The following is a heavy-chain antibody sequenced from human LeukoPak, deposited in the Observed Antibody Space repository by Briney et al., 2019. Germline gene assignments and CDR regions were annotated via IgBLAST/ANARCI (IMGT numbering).Heavy chain of an antibody. D-gene: IGHD6-19*01. Sequence: SETLTHTCAVYGGSLSGYYWSWIRQPPGKGLEWIGEINHSGSTNYNPSLKSRVTISVDTSKNQLSLKLSSMTAADTAVYYCARQWLVSPLFDYWGQGSRVSVSS. V-gene: IGHV4-34*01. J-gene: IGHJ4*02. CDR1: GGSLSGYY. CDR2: INHSGST. CDR3: ARQWLVSPLFDY.